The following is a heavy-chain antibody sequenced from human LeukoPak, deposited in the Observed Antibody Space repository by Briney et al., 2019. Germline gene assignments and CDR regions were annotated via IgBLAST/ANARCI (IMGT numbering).Heavy chain of an antibody. J-gene: IGHJ4*02. CDR3: ARVGGFTMTLVCAGCFDY. V-gene: IGHV1-18*01. Sequence: ASVKVSCKASGYTFTSYGISWVRQAPGQGLEWMGWISAYNGNTNYAQKLQGRVTMTTDTSTSTAYMELRSLRSDDTAVYYCARVGGFTMTLVCAGCFDYWGQGTLVTVSS. CDR1: GYTFTSYG. D-gene: IGHD3-22*01. CDR2: ISAYNGNT.